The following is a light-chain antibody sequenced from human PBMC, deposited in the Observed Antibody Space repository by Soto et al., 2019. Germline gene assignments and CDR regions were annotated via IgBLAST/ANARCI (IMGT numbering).Light chain of an antibody. CDR2: DAS. CDR1: QSVSTSK. Sequence: IVLTQSPGTLSLSPGVRATLSCRTSQSVSTSKLAWYQQRPGQAPRLLMYDASSRVTGIPDRFSGSGSGTDFTLTISRLEPEDFAVFYCQQYGTSEIIFGQGTRLEIK. CDR3: QQYGTSEII. V-gene: IGKV3-20*01. J-gene: IGKJ5*01.